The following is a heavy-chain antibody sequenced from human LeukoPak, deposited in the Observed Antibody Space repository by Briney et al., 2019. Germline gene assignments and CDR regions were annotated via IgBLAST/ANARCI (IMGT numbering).Heavy chain of an antibody. D-gene: IGHD5-24*01. CDR1: GGSISPFY. V-gene: IGHV4-59*08. J-gene: IGHJ4*02. CDR2: IYYTGGT. Sequence: SETLSLTCTVSGGSISPFYWNWIRQPPGKGLEWIGYIYYTGGTSYSPSLNSRATISVDTSKNQISLKLSSVTAADTAVYYCARGARAGYNLEPFDYWGQGTLVTVSS. CDR3: ARGARAGYNLEPFDY.